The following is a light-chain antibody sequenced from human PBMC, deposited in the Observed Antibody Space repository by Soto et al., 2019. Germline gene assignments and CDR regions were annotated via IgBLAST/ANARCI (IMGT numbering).Light chain of an antibody. CDR2: EVT. J-gene: IGLJ2*01. Sequence: QSVLTQPPSASGSPGQSVTISCTGSSSDIGDYNYVSWYQQHPGKAPKVMIYEVTKRPSGVPDRFSGSKSGNTASLTVSGLQAEDEADYYCSSYAGNNNLVIFGGGTQLTVL. CDR1: SSDIGDYNY. V-gene: IGLV2-8*01. CDR3: SSYAGNNNLVI.